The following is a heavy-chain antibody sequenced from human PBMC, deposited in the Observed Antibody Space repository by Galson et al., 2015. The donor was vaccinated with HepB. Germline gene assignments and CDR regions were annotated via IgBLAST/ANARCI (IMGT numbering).Heavy chain of an antibody. V-gene: IGHV1-2*02. CDR1: GYTLSAYH. Sequence: SVKVSCKASGYTLSAYHMHWVRQAPGQGLEWMGWINPHSGGTNYPQKFQGRVTMTRDTSLRTAYMELSSLRSEDTAVYYCARGDDYGAWSPYWGQGTLVTVSS. CDR3: ARGDDYGAWSPY. J-gene: IGHJ4*02. CDR2: INPHSGGT. D-gene: IGHD4-17*01.